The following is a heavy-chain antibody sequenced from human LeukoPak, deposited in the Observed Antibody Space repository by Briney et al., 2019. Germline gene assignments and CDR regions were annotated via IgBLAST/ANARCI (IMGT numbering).Heavy chain of an antibody. CDR3: ARSQIVVVVANYYGMDV. CDR2: ISGYNGDT. Sequence: GASVKVSCKASGYTFNSYGVSWLRQAPGQGLEWMGWISGYNGDTDYAQKFQGRVTMTRDTSISTAYMELSRLRSDDTAVYYCARSQIVVVVANYYGMDVWGQGTTVTVSS. V-gene: IGHV1-18*01. CDR1: GYTFNSYG. D-gene: IGHD2-15*01. J-gene: IGHJ6*02.